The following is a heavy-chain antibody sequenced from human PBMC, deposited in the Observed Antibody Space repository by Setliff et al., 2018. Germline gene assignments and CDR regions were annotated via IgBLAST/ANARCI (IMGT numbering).Heavy chain of an antibody. J-gene: IGHJ3*02. CDR1: GYTFTDYG. CDR3: ARSYDSGFYHQRDAYDI. D-gene: IGHD3-22*01. V-gene: IGHV1-18*01. Sequence: ASVKVSCKTSGYTFTDYGIAWVRQAPGQGLEWMGWISAHSGNAYYTPKLHGRVTLTTDTSTSTAYMELRSLRSGDTAVYYCARSYDSGFYHQRDAYDIWGQGTMVTVSS. CDR2: ISAHSGNA.